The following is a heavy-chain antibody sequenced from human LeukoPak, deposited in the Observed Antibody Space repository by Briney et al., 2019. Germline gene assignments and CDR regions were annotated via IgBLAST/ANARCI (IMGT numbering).Heavy chain of an antibody. CDR1: GGSISNSNYY. V-gene: IGHV4-39*01. CDR3: ARFGSYHGDY. CDR2: IDYSGTS. Sequence: SETLSLTCTVSGGSISNSNYYWGWIRQAPGKGLEWIGTIDYSGTSHYNPSLKSRVTMSVDTSKNQVSLSLSSMTAADTAVYYCARFGSYHGDYWGQGTLVTVSS. J-gene: IGHJ4*02. D-gene: IGHD1-26*01.